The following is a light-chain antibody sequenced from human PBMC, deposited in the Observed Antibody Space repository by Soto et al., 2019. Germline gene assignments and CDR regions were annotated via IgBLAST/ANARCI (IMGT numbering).Light chain of an antibody. Sequence: DIQMTQSPSTLSASVGDRVTITCRARQSISSWLAWYQQKPGKAPKLLIYKASSLESGVPSRFSGSGSGTEFTLTISCLQPDDFATYYCLQYSTSFRTFGQGTKVEIK. CDR2: KAS. V-gene: IGKV1-5*03. CDR1: QSISSW. J-gene: IGKJ1*01. CDR3: LQYSTSFRT.